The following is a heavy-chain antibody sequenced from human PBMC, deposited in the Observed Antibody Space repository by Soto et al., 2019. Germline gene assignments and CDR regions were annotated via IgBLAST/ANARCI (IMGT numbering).Heavy chain of an antibody. D-gene: IGHD3-22*01. J-gene: IGHJ4*02. Sequence: EVQLVESGGALVQPGRSLRLSCVASGFTFDDYAIHRVRQSPGKGLEWVSGLTWNGDIIGYGDSVKGRFTISRDNAKNSLYLEMHSLRVEDTALYYCVKDSESSGYLTHLDYWGQGTLVTVSS. V-gene: IGHV3-9*01. CDR2: LTWNGDII. CDR1: GFTFDDYA. CDR3: VKDSESSGYLTHLDY.